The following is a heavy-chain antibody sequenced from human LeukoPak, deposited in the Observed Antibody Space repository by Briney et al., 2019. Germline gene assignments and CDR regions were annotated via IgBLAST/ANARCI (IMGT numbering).Heavy chain of an antibody. CDR1: GGSISSYY. CDR3: AISLAYCGGDCFPYYFDY. V-gene: IGHV4-59*01. Sequence: SETLSLTCTVSGGSISSYYWSWIRQPPGKGLEWIGYIYYSGSTNYNPSLKSRVTISVDTSKNQFSLKLSSVTAADTAVYYCAISLAYCGGDCFPYYFDYWGQGTLVTVSS. CDR2: IYYSGST. J-gene: IGHJ4*02. D-gene: IGHD2-21*02.